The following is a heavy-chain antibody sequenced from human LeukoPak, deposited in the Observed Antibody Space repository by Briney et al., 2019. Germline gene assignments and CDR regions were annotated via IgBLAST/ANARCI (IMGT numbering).Heavy chain of an antibody. CDR1: GYTFTGYY. CDR2: INPNSGGT. V-gene: IGHV1-2*02. CDR3: ARDTTMITYWFDP. D-gene: IGHD5-18*01. Sequence: ASVKVSCKASGYTFTGYYMHWVRQAPGRGLEWTGWINPNSGGTNYAQKFQGRVTMTRDTSVSTAYMELNRLRSDDTGVYYCARDTTMITYWFDPWGQGTLVTVSS. J-gene: IGHJ5*02.